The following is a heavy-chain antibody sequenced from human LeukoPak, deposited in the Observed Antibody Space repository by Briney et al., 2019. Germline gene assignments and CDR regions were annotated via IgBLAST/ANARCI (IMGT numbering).Heavy chain of an antibody. D-gene: IGHD4-11*01. J-gene: IGHJ6*02. CDR3: ARTHSNRYYYGMDV. CDR2: ISSSSSYK. Sequence: GGTLRLSCAASGFTFCSYSMNWVRPTPEEGLECVSSISSSSSYKYYADSVKGRFTISRDNAKNSLYLQMNSARAEDTAVYYCARTHSNRYYYGMDVWGQGPTVTVSS. CDR1: GFTFCSYS. V-gene: IGHV3-21*01.